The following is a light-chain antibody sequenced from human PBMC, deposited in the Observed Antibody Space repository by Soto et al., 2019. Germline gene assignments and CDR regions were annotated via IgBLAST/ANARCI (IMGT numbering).Light chain of an antibody. V-gene: IGKV3-15*01. Sequence: EIVMTQSPATLSVSPGERATLSCRASQSVSSNLAWYQQKPGQAPRLLIYGASTRATGIPARFSGSGSGTEFTLTISSLQSEDFAVXXXXXYXKWPPITFGQGTRLEIK. CDR1: QSVSSN. CDR3: XXYXKWPPIT. CDR2: GAS. J-gene: IGKJ5*01.